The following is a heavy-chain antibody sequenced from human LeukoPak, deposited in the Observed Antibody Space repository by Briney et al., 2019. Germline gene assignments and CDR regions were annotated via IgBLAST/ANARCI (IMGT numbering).Heavy chain of an antibody. Sequence: SVKVSCKASGGTFSSYAISWVRQAPGQGLEWMGGIIPIFGTANYAQKFQGRVTITADKSTSTAYMELSSLRSEDTAVYYCARSRYCSSTSCPYYYYYYMDVWGKGTTVTVSS. CDR2: IIPIFGTA. CDR1: GGTFSSYA. D-gene: IGHD2-2*01. J-gene: IGHJ6*03. V-gene: IGHV1-69*06. CDR3: ARSRYCSSTSCPYYYYYYMDV.